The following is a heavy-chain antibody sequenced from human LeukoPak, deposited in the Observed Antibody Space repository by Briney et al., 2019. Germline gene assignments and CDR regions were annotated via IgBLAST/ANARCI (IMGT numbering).Heavy chain of an antibody. CDR2: INPNSGGT. V-gene: IGHV1-2*06. D-gene: IGHD5-12*01. CDR3: ARVKWAYSGWPDY. Sequence: GASVKVSCKASGYTFTSYYMHWVRQAPGQGLEWMGRINPNSGGTNYAQKFQGRVTMTRDTSISTAYMELSRLRSDDTAVYYCARVKWAYSGWPDYWGQGTLVTVSS. J-gene: IGHJ4*02. CDR1: GYTFTSYY.